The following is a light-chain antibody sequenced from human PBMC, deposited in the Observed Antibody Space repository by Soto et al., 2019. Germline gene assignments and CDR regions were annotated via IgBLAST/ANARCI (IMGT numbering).Light chain of an antibody. CDR2: DAS. CDR1: QSVNSRS. Sequence: EIVLTQSPGTLSLSPGERATLSCGASQSVNSRSLAWYQQKPGQAPRLLIYDASSRATGIPDRFSGGGSGTDFTLTISRLEPEDFAVYYCQQFSSYPLTFGGGTKVDI. CDR3: QQFSSYPLT. J-gene: IGKJ4*01. V-gene: IGKV3-20*01.